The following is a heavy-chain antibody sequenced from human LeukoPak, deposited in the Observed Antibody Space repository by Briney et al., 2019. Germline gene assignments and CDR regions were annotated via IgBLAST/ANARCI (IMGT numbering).Heavy chain of an antibody. J-gene: IGHJ4*02. D-gene: IGHD3-10*01. CDR3: ARDFRAMVRGVIPFDY. V-gene: IGHV3-30*04. CDR2: ISYDGSNK. Sequence: GGSLRLSCAASGFTFSSYAMHWVRQAPGKGLEWVAVISYDGSNKYYADSVKGRFTISRDNSKNTLYLQMNSLRAEDTAVYYCARDFRAMVRGVIPFDYWGQGTLVTVSS. CDR1: GFTFSSYA.